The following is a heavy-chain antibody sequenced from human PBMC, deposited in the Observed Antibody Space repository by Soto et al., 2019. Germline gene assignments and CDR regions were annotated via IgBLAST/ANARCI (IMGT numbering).Heavy chain of an antibody. V-gene: IGHV1-69*12. CDR2: IIPIFGTA. CDR3: ARDHRYCISTSCYAFYYYYGMDV. J-gene: IGHJ6*02. CDR1: GGTFSSYA. Sequence: QVQLVQSGAEVKKPGSSVKVSCKASGGTFSSYAISWVRQAPGQGLEWMGGIIPIFGTANYAQKFQGRVTSTAEESTSTAYMELSSLRSEDTAVYYCARDHRYCISTSCYAFYYYYGMDVWGQGTTVTVSS. D-gene: IGHD2-2*01.